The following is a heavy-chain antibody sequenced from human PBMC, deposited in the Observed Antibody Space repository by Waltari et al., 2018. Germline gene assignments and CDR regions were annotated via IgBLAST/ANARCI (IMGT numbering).Heavy chain of an antibody. D-gene: IGHD1-20*01. Sequence: QVQLVESGVGVVQPGRSLRLSCAASGFAFSSHRMHRVRQAPGKGLEWVAVIWYDGSNKYYADSVKGRFTISRDNSKNTLYLQMNSLRAEDTAVYYCARGDITFFDYWGQGTLVTVSS. V-gene: IGHV3-33*01. CDR3: ARGDITFFDY. CDR1: GFAFSSHR. CDR2: IWYDGSNK. J-gene: IGHJ4*02.